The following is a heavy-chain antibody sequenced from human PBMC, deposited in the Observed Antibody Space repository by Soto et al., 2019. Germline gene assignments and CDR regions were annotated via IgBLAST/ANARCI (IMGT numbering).Heavy chain of an antibody. CDR2: IYPGDSDT. V-gene: IGHV5-51*01. D-gene: IGHD6-6*01. CDR3: ARLRIAARPFYYYNMDV. J-gene: IGHJ6*02. Sequence: PGESLKISCKGSGYSFSSYWIGWVRQMPRKGLEWMGIIYPGDSDTRYSPYFQGQVTISADKSISTAYLQWSSLKASDTAMYYCARLRIAARPFYYYNMDVWGQGITVTVSS. CDR1: GYSFSSYW.